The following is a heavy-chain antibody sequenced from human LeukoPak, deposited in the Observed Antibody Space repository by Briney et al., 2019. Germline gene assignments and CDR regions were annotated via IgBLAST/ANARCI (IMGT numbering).Heavy chain of an antibody. J-gene: IGHJ6*02. CDR2: IYSGGST. CDR1: GFTVSSNY. V-gene: IGHV3-53*01. CDR3: AREVAYCGGDCSVEAYGMDV. D-gene: IGHD2-21*02. Sequence: PGGSLRLFCAASGFTVSSNYMSWGRQAPGKGLEWVSVIYSGGSTYYADSAKGRFTISRDNSKNTLYLQMNSLRAEDTAVYYCAREVAYCGGDCSVEAYGMDVWGQGTTVTVSS.